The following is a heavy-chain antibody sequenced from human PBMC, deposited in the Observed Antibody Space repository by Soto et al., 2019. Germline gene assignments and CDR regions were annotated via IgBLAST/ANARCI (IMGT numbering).Heavy chain of an antibody. D-gene: IGHD6-19*01. Sequence: EVQLLESGGGLVQPGGSLRLSCAASGFTFSSYAMSWVRQAPGKGLEWVSAIRGSGGSAYYADSVKGRFTISRDNSKNTLYLQMNTLGAGDTAVYYCARESAVAGTFDYWGQGSRLTVSS. CDR2: IRGSGGSA. CDR1: GFTFSSYA. J-gene: IGHJ4*02. V-gene: IGHV3-23*01. CDR3: ARESAVAGTFDY.